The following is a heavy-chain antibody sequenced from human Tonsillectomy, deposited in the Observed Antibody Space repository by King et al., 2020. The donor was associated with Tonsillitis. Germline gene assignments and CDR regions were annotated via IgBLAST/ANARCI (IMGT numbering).Heavy chain of an antibody. V-gene: IGHV4-4*07. CDR1: GGSISSYY. CDR2: IYTSGST. CDR3: AREDVDYDYVWGSLGFDP. J-gene: IGHJ5*02. Sequence: QLQESGPGLVKPSETLSLTCTVSGGSISSYYWSWIRQPAGKGLEWIGRIYTSGSTNYNPSLKSRVTMSVDTSKNQFSLKLSSVTAADTAVYYCAREDVDYDYVWGSLGFDPWGQGTLVTVSS. D-gene: IGHD3-16*01.